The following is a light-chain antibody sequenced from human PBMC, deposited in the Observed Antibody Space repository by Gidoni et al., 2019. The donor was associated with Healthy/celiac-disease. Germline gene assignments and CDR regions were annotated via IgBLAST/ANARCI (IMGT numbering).Light chain of an antibody. CDR1: HSISSY. V-gene: IGKV1-39*01. J-gene: IGKJ1*01. CDR2: AAS. Sequence: DIQMTQSPSSLSASVGDRVTITCRASHSISSYLNWYRQKPGKAPKLLIYAASSLQSGVPSRFSGSGSGTDFTLTISSLQPEDFATYYCQQRYSTPWTFGQGTRVEIK. CDR3: QQRYSTPWT.